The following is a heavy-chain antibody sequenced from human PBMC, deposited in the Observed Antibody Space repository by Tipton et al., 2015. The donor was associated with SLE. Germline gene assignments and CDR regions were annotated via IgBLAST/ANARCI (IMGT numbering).Heavy chain of an antibody. CDR2: INHSGST. Sequence: TLSLTCAVYGGSFSGYYWSWIRQPPGKGLEWIGEINHSGSTNYNPSLKSRVTISVDTSKNQFSLKLSSVTAADTAVYYCALRYFAGQSFDLWGRGPLVPVSS. V-gene: IGHV4-34*01. D-gene: IGHD3-9*01. J-gene: IGHJ2*01. CDR3: ALRYFAGQSFDL. CDR1: GGSFSGYY.